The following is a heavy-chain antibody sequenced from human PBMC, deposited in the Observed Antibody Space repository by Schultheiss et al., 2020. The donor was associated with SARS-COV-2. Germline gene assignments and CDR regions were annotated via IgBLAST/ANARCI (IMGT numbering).Heavy chain of an antibody. V-gene: IGHV3-21*01. CDR3: AKALEYSSSWYSRYYYYYGMDV. D-gene: IGHD6-13*01. J-gene: IGHJ6*02. CDR2: ISSSSSYI. Sequence: GGSLRLSCAASGFTFSRYSMNWVRQAPGKGLEWVSSISSSSSYIYYADSVKGRFTISRDNAKNSLYLQMNSLRAEDTAVYYCAKALEYSSSWYSRYYYYYGMDVWGQGTTVTVSS. CDR1: GFTFSRYS.